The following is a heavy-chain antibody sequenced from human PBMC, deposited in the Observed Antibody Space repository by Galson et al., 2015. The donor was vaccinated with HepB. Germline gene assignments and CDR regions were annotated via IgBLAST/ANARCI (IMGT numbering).Heavy chain of an antibody. Sequence: SVKVSCKASGGTFSSYAIHWVRQAPGQGLEWMGGIIPIFDTGNYAQKFQGRVTITADESKSTAYMELSSLRSDDTAVYYCATHDRYEFDYWGQGTPVSVSS. CDR3: ATHDRYEFDY. CDR1: GGTFSSYA. V-gene: IGHV1-69*13. CDR2: IIPIFDTG. J-gene: IGHJ4*02. D-gene: IGHD3-9*01.